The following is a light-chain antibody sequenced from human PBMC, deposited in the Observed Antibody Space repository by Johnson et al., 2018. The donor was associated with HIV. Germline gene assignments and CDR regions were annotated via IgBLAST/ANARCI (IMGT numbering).Light chain of an antibody. CDR2: ETN. V-gene: IGLV1-51*02. J-gene: IGLJ1*01. CDR3: GTWDSSLSANV. Sequence: QPVLTQPPSVSAAPGQKVTISCSGSSSNIGNNYVSWYQQLPGTAPKLLIYETNKRPSGIPDRFSGSKSGTSATLGITGLQTGDEADYYCGTWDSSLSANVFGTGTKVTVL. CDR1: SSNIGNNY.